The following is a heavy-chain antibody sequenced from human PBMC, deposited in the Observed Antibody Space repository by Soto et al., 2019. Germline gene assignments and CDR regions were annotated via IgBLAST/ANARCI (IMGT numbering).Heavy chain of an antibody. CDR3: VRDGTKTLRDWFDP. Sequence: SETLSLTCTVSGASISGFYWSWIRKSAGKGLGWIGRIYATGTTDYNPSLKSRVMMSVDTSKKQFSLKLRSVTAADTAVYYCVRDGTKTLRDWFDPWGQGISVTVPQ. D-gene: IGHD1-1*01. CDR1: GASISGFY. CDR2: IYATGTT. V-gene: IGHV4-4*07. J-gene: IGHJ5*02.